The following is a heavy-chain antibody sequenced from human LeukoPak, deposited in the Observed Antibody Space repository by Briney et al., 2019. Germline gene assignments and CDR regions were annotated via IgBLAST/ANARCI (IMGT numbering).Heavy chain of an antibody. CDR3: ATCEDYYDRSGDHYSLDF. CDR2: ISSSTTYI. CDR1: GFTFSSYT. Sequence: GGSLRLSCAASGFTFSSYTMNSVCQAPGKGLEWVSSISSSTTYIYYADSVKGRFTISRDNAKNSMYLQLKSMRAEAPGMRYCATCEDYYDRSGDHYSLDFWGQGTLVTVSS. J-gene: IGHJ4*02. V-gene: IGHV3-21*01. D-gene: IGHD3-22*01.